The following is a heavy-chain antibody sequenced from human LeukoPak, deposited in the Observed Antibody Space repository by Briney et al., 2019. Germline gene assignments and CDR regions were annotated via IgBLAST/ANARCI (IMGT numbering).Heavy chain of an antibody. Sequence: PVASVKVSCKTSGYSFTDYYMHWVRQAPGQGLEWMGWINPNSGGTSSAQKFQGRVTMTRDTSITTVYMEVSWLTSDDTAIYYCARADRLHGGPYLIGPWGQGTLVTVFS. CDR3: ARADRLHGGPYLIGP. CDR1: GYSFTDYY. J-gene: IGHJ5*02. D-gene: IGHD2-21*01. V-gene: IGHV1-2*02. CDR2: INPNSGGT.